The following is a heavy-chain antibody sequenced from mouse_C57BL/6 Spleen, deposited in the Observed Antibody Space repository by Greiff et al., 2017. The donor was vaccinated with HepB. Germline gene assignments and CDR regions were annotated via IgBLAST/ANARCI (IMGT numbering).Heavy chain of an antibody. V-gene: IGHV1-82*01. J-gene: IGHJ2*01. CDR3: AREGNLLYYFDY. CDR2: IYPGDGDT. CDR1: GYAFSSSW. Sequence: VQLQQSGPELVKPGASVKISCKASGYAFSSSWMNWVKQRPGKGLEWIGRIYPGDGDTNYNGKFKGKATLTADKSSSTAYMQLSSLTSEDSAVYFCAREGNLLYYFDYWGQGTTLTVSS.